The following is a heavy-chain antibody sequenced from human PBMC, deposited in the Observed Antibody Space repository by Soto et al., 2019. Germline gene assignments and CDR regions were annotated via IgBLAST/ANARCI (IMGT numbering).Heavy chain of an antibody. CDR2: IYYGGST. J-gene: IGHJ4*02. CDR3: ARGLSSSWSLDS. CDR1: GGSISSSNYS. V-gene: IGHV4-31*03. Sequence: PSETLSLTCTVSGGSISSSNYSWSWIRQHPGKGLEWIGYIYYGGSTYYNPSLKSRVTISVDTSKSQFSLKLSSVTAADTAVYYCARGLSSSWSLDSWGQGTLVTVSS. D-gene: IGHD6-13*01.